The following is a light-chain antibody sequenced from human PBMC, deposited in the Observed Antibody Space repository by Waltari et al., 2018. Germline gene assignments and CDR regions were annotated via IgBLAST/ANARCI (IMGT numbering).Light chain of an antibody. CDR2: EGS. J-gene: IGLJ2*01. V-gene: IGLV2-23*01. Sequence: QSALTQPASVSGSPGQSITISCTGTSSDVGSYNLVSWYQQQPGKAPKRMIYEGSKRPSGVSNRFAGSKSGNTASLTIAGLQAEDEADYYCCSYAGSSTVVFGGGTKLTVL. CDR3: CSYAGSSTVV. CDR1: SSDVGSYNL.